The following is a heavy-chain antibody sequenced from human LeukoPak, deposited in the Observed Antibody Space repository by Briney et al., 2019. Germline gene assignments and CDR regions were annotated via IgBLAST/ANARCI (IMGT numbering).Heavy chain of an antibody. Sequence: PSETLSLTSTVSGDFISSSSYYRGWIRQPPGKGLEWIGDIYYTGKTYYNPSLKSRVFISIDTSKNYFSLNLNFVTAADTAVYYCARRRYYDSTGYFEWGRGSLVSVSS. CDR2: IYYTGKT. V-gene: IGHV4-39*02. D-gene: IGHD3-22*01. CDR1: GDFISSSSYY. J-gene: IGHJ1*01. CDR3: ARRRYYDSTGYFE.